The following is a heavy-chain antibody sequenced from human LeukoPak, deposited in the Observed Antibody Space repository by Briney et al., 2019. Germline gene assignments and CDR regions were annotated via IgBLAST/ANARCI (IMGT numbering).Heavy chain of an antibody. D-gene: IGHD3-16*02. CDR2: IRYDGSNK. Sequence: GGSLRLSCAASGFTFSSYGMHWVRQAPGKGLEWVAFIRYDGSNKYYADSVKGRFTTSRDNSKNTLYLQMNSLRAEDTAVYYCAKDPRGGMITFGGVIVDYWGQGTLVTVSS. CDR3: AKDPRGGMITFGGVIVDY. V-gene: IGHV3-30*02. J-gene: IGHJ4*02. CDR1: GFTFSSYG.